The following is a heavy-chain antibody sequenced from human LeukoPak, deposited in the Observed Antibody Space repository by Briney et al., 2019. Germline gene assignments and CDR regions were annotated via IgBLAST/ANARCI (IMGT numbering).Heavy chain of an antibody. D-gene: IGHD1-26*01. V-gene: IGHV3-53*01. CDR2: IYSGGST. CDR1: GFTVSSHY. CDR3: ARVGEGAAKD. J-gene: IGHJ4*02. Sequence: GGSLRLSCAASGFTVSSHYMTWVRQAPGKGLEWVSIIYSGGSTYYADAVKGRFTISRDNSKNTVYLQMNSLRADDTAVYYCARVGEGAAKDWGQGTLVTVSS.